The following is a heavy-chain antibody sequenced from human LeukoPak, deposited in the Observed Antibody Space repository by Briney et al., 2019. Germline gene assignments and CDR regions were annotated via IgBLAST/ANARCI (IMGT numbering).Heavy chain of an antibody. D-gene: IGHD3-22*01. CDR1: GFTFSSYA. J-gene: IGHJ4*02. Sequence: PGGSLRLSCAASGFTFSSYAMSWVRQAPGKGLGWVSAISGSGGSTYYADSVKGRFTISRDNSKNTLYLQMNSLRAEDTAVYYCAKESAKYYYDSSGYPAVDWGQGTLVTVSS. CDR3: AKESAKYYYDSSGYPAVD. V-gene: IGHV3-23*01. CDR2: ISGSGGST.